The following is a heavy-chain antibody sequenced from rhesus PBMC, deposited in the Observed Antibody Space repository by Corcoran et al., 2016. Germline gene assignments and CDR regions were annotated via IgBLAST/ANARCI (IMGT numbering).Heavy chain of an antibody. Sequence: QVQLQESGPGLVKPSETLSLTCAVSVGSITSNYWSWLRQSPGKGLVWIGYIEGGSESTRYNPSLKRRVTISTDTSKNQFALKLSSVTAADTAVYYCARYFLAASSLDVWGRGVLVTVSS. V-gene: IGHV4-165*01. CDR3: ARYFLAASSLDV. CDR1: VGSITSNY. CDR2: IEGGSEST. J-gene: IGHJ5-2*02. D-gene: IGHD4-29*01.